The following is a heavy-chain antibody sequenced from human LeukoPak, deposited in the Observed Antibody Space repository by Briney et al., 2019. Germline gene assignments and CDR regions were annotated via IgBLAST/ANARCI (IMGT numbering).Heavy chain of an antibody. CDR1: GFTFTTYG. D-gene: IGHD2-15*01. V-gene: IGHV3-23*01. CDR2: IGGSGTRT. Sequence: PGGSLRLSCSASGFTFTTYGMNWVRQAPGKGLEWVSGIGGSGTRTYYADSVKGRFTISRDNSKNTLYLQMNSLRAEDTAVYYCAKVLGYCSGGSCYSGYYYYMDVWGKGTTVTISS. CDR3: AKVLGYCSGGSCYSGYYYYMDV. J-gene: IGHJ6*03.